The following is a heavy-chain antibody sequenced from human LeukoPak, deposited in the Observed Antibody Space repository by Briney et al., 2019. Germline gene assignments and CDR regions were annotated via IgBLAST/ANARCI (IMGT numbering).Heavy chain of an antibody. V-gene: IGHV3-74*01. Sequence: GGSLRLSCAASGFTFSSYAMSWVRQGPGKGLVWVSRISRDGSSTTYADSVKGRFTISRDNADNTLYLQMNSLTVEDTAMYYCARSAFYGNSGYYYDQWGQGTLVTVSS. D-gene: IGHD3-22*01. J-gene: IGHJ5*02. CDR1: GFTFSSYA. CDR2: ISRDGSST. CDR3: ARSAFYGNSGYYYDQ.